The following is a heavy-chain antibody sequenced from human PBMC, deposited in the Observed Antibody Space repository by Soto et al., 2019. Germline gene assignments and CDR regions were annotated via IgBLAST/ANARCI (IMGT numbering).Heavy chain of an antibody. CDR2: IKKDGSEK. CDR3: VAGSGWLPDF. Sequence: EVQLVESGGGLVQPRGSLRLSCAASGFSFSTYWMNWVRQAPGKGLEWVAIIKKDGSEKLYVDSVKGRFTISRDNARNSLYLEMNSLRAVDTAVYYCVAGSGWLPDFRGQGTLVTVSS. J-gene: IGHJ4*02. V-gene: IGHV3-7*01. D-gene: IGHD6-19*01. CDR1: GFSFSTYW.